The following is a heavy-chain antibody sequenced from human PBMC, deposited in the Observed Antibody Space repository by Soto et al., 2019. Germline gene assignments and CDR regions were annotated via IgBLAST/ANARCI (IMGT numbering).Heavy chain of an antibody. J-gene: IGHJ3*02. CDR2: IYHSGST. CDR3: ARGQSSVAGDAFDI. Sequence: SETLSLTCAVSSGSISSSNWWSWVRQPPGKGLEWIGEIYHSGSTNYNPSLKSRVTISVDKSKNQFSLKLSSVTAADTAVYYCARGQSSVAGDAFDIWGQGTMVTVSS. CDR1: SGSISSSNW. V-gene: IGHV4-4*02. D-gene: IGHD6-19*01.